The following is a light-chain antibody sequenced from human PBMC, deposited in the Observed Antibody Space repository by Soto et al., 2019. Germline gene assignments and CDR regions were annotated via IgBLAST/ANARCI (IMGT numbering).Light chain of an antibody. Sequence: EILLTQSPGTLSLSPGERATLSCRARQTVSNNYLAWYQQKPGQAPRLFIYAASTRATGIPDRFSGSGSGTDFTLTISRLEPEDFAVYYCQQYADSRTFGQGTKV. CDR3: QQYADSRT. CDR1: QTVSNNY. V-gene: IGKV3-20*01. J-gene: IGKJ1*01. CDR2: AAS.